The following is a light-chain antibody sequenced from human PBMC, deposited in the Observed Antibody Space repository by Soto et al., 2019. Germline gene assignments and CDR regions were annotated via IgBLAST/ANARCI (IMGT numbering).Light chain of an antibody. CDR3: CSYAGRNTFV. J-gene: IGLJ1*01. V-gene: IGLV2-23*02. Sequence: QSALTQSASVSGSPGQSITISCTGTSSDVGPYNLVSWYQQHPGKAPTLIIYEVSERPSGVSNRFSGSKSGNTASLTISGLQADDEADYYCCSYAGRNTFVFGLGTKLTVL. CDR2: EVS. CDR1: SSDVGPYNL.